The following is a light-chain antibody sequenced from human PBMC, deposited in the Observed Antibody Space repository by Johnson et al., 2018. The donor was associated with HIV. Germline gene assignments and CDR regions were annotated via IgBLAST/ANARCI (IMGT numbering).Light chain of an antibody. CDR3: GTWGGV. V-gene: IGLV1-51*02. J-gene: IGLJ1*01. CDR2: ENN. Sequence: QSVLTQPPSVSAAPGQKVTISCSGSSSNIGNNYVSWYQQLPGTAPKLLIYENNKRPSGIPDRFSGSKPGTSATLGITGLQTGDEADYYCGTWGGVFGTGTKVTVL. CDR1: SSNIGNNY.